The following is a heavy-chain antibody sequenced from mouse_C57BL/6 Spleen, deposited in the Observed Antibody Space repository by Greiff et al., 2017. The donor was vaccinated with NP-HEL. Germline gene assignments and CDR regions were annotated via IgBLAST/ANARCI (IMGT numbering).Heavy chain of an antibody. V-gene: IGHV1-82*01. CDR3: ARGGRFDY. Sequence: QVQLQQSGPELVKPGASVKISCKASGYAFSSSWMNWVKQRPGKGLEWIGRIYPGDGDTNYNGKFKGKATLTADKSSSTAYMQLRSLTSEYSAVYFCARGGRFDYWGQGTTLTVSS. J-gene: IGHJ2*01. CDR2: IYPGDGDT. CDR1: GYAFSSSW.